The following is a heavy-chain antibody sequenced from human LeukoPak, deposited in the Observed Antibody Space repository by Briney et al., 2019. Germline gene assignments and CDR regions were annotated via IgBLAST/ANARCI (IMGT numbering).Heavy chain of an antibody. CDR3: ASEAFCASGNCYLQRVAS. V-gene: IGHV3-23*01. CDR2: ISGSGGST. Sequence: HPGGSLRLSCAASGFTFSSYAMSWVRQAPGKGLEWVSAISGSGGSTYYADSVKGRFTISRDNSKNTLYLQMNSLRAEDTAVYYCASEAFCASGNCYLQRVASWGPGTLVTVSS. J-gene: IGHJ4*02. CDR1: GFTFSSYA. D-gene: IGHD3-22*01.